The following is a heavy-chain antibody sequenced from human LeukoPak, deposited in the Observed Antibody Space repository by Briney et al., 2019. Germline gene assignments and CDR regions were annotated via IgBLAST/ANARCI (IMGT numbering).Heavy chain of an antibody. CDR2: INPSGGST. D-gene: IGHD4-17*01. Sequence: ASVKVSCKASGGTFSSYAISWVRQAPGQGLEWMGIINPSGGSTSYAQKFQGRVTMTRDTSTSTVYMELSSLRSEDTAVYYCARDPHDDYGVVDAFDIWGQGTMVTVSS. CDR3: ARDPHDDYGVVDAFDI. J-gene: IGHJ3*02. CDR1: GGTFSSYA. V-gene: IGHV1-46*01.